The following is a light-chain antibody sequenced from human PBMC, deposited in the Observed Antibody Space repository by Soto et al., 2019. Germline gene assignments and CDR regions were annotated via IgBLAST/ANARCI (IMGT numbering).Light chain of an antibody. CDR3: QRYDSLPPS. CDR2: DAS. CDR1: HDIKKF. J-gene: IGKJ5*01. Sequence: DLQMTQSPSSLSASVGDRVTITCQASHDIKKFLNWFQEKPGKAPELLIYDASNLQTGVPSRFSGSGSGTHFTFPISSLQPEDIATYYCQRYDSLPPSFGQGTRLDIK. V-gene: IGKV1-33*01.